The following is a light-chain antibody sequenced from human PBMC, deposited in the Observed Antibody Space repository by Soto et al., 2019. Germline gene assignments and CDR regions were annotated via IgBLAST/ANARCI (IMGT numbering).Light chain of an antibody. J-gene: IGKJ1*01. CDR3: QQYSTYTPRT. CDR1: QSISIW. V-gene: IGKV1-5*01. Sequence: DIQMTQSPSNLSASVGDRVTITCRARQSISIWLAWYQQKPGKAPKLLIYDASSLESGVPSRFSGSGSGTEFTLTISSLQPDDFATYYCQQYSTYTPRTFGQGTKV. CDR2: DAS.